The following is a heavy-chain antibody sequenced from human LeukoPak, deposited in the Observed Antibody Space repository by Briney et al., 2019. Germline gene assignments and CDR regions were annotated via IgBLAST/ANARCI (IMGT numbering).Heavy chain of an antibody. CDR2: IKSKTNGETT. CDR3: TTDEGSGRNYYYGMDV. Sequence: GGSLRLSCAASGLTFSNAWMSWVRLAPGKGLEWVGRIKSKTNGETTNYAAPVKGRFTISRDDSKNTLYLQMNSLRTEDTAVYYCTTDEGSGRNYYYGMDVWGQGTTVTVSS. V-gene: IGHV3-15*01. J-gene: IGHJ6*02. D-gene: IGHD3-10*01. CDR1: GLTFSNAW.